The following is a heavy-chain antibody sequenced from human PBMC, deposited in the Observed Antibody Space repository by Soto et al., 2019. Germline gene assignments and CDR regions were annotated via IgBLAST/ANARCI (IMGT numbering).Heavy chain of an antibody. Sequence: QITLKESGPTLVKPTQTLTLTCTFSGFSLTTRGVGVGWIRQPPGKALECLALIYWDDDKRYSPSLQSRLSITKDTYKNQVVLTMTNVDPVDTATYYCAHIPNFYQDDWFDPWGQGTLVSVSS. CDR2: IYWDDDK. J-gene: IGHJ5*02. CDR1: GFSLTTRGVG. D-gene: IGHD1-7*01. CDR3: AHIPNFYQDDWFDP. V-gene: IGHV2-5*02.